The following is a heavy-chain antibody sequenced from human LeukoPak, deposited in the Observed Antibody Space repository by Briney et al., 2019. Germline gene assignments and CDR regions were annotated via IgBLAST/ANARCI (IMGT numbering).Heavy chain of an antibody. V-gene: IGHV3-9*01. D-gene: IGHD6-6*01. CDR3: AKGYSSSSQGSKVGYFDY. CDR2: ISWNSGSI. J-gene: IGHJ4*02. Sequence: PGRSLRLSCAASGFTFDVYAMHWVRQAPGKGLEWVSGISWNSGSIGYADSVKGRFTISRDNAKNSLYLQMNSLRAEDTALYYCAKGYSSSSQGSKVGYFDYWGQGTLVTVSS. CDR1: GFTFDVYA.